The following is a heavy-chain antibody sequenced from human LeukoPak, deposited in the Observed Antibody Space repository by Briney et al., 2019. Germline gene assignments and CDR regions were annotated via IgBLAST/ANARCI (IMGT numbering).Heavy chain of an antibody. J-gene: IGHJ4*02. CDR3: AREWLLGYFDY. D-gene: IGHD3-16*01. V-gene: IGHV4-31*03. Sequence: SETLSLTCTVSGGSISSGGYYWSWIRQHPGKGLEWIGYIYYSGSTYYNPSLKSRVTISVDTSKNQFSLKLSSVTAADTAVYYCAREWLLGYFDYWGRGTLVTVSS. CDR2: IYYSGST. CDR1: GGSISSGGYY.